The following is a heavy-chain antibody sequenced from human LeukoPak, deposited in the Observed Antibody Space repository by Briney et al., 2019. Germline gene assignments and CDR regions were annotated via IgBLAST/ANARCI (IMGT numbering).Heavy chain of an antibody. J-gene: IGHJ4*02. CDR3: ARLGAGPTYCDFWSGYSSFYFDY. V-gene: IGHV4-39*01. D-gene: IGHD3-3*01. CDR1: GGSISSYY. CDR2: IHYSGNT. Sequence: SETLSLTCTVSGGSISSYYWGWIRQPPGKGLEWIGGIHYSGNTYYNPSLKSRVTISIDTSKNQFSLKLSSVTAADTAVYYCARLGAGPTYCDFWSGYSSFYFDYWGQGTLVTVSS.